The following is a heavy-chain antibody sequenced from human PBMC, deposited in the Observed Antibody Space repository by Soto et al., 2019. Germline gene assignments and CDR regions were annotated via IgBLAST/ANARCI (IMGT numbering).Heavy chain of an antibody. V-gene: IGHV4-34*01. J-gene: IGHJ4*02. Sequence: SETLSLPCGVYGDSLSAFYWLWIRQPPGKGLEWIGEINDSGNTNYRASLRSRVTISVDTSKNKVFLKMTSVTAADTAVYFCARGLGYSPNHWGQGTLVTVSS. CDR2: INDSGNT. D-gene: IGHD5-18*01. CDR1: GDSLSAFY. CDR3: ARGLGYSPNH.